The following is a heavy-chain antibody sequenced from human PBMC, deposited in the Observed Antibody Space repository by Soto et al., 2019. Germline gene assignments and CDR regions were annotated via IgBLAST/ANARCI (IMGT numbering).Heavy chain of an antibody. D-gene: IGHD3-10*01. CDR1: GYTLAEIS. Sequence: ASVKVSCKVAGYTLAEISMHWVRQAPGKGLEWMGGFHPEDGETIYAQNFQGRVTMTEDTSTDTAYMELSSLRSEDTAVYYCAIITGPYGMDVWGQGTTVTVSS. CDR3: AIITGPYGMDV. J-gene: IGHJ6*02. V-gene: IGHV1-24*01. CDR2: FHPEDGET.